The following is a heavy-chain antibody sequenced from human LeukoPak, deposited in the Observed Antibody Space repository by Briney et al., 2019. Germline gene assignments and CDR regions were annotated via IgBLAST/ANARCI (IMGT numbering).Heavy chain of an antibody. V-gene: IGHV3-49*04. J-gene: IGHJ4*02. CDR1: GFIFGDYA. CDR2: TRSKAYGGAS. Sequence: GRSLRLSCITSGFIFGDYAINWVRQAPGEGLQWVGCTRSKAYGGASLYAAAVRGRFTISRDDSTSIAYLQMDSLKTEDTAIYYCTRGMRIGYNYLNYFDYRGQGSLVTVSS. D-gene: IGHD5-24*01. CDR3: TRGMRIGYNYLNYFDY.